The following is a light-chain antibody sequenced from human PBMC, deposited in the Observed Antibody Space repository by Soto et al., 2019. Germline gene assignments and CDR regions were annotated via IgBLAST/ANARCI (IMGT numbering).Light chain of an antibody. Sequence: EIVLTQSPGTLFVSPGESATLSCRASQRLTNNYLACYQQKPGQAPWLSIYGASISATGIPDRFSGSRSETDFTLTITRLEPEDFAVYYCKQYGSLHTLGQGATVAIK. CDR3: KQYGSLHT. V-gene: IGKV3-20*01. CDR1: QRLTNNY. CDR2: GAS. J-gene: IGKJ1*01.